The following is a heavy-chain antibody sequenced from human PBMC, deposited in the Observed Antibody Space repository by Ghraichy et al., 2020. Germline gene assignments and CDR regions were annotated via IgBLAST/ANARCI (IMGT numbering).Heavy chain of an antibody. CDR1: GGSIRTAY. Sequence: SETLSLTCTISGGSIRTAYWSWLRQTPGKGLEWIAYIHSSGSTHFNPSLKSRVTISRDTSKNQFTLNLKAVTAADAAVYFCGTHHSDYVLIDYWGQGTPVTVSS. CDR3: GTHHSDYVLIDY. CDR2: IHSSGST. V-gene: IGHV4-4*09. J-gene: IGHJ4*02. D-gene: IGHD4-11*01.